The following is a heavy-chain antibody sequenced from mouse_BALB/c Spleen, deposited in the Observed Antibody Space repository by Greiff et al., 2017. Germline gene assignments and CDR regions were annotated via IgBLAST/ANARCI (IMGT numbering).Heavy chain of an antibody. J-gene: IGHJ4*01. Sequence: EVQLVESGGGLVQPGGSLKLSCAASGFTFSSYTMSWVRQTPEKRLEWVAYISNGGGSTYYPDTVKGRFTISRDNAKNTLYLQMSSLKSEDTAMYYCAREDQGGYAMDYWGQGTSVTVSS. CDR1: GFTFSSYT. CDR2: ISNGGGST. CDR3: AREDQGGYAMDY. D-gene: IGHD3-2*02. V-gene: IGHV5-12-2*01.